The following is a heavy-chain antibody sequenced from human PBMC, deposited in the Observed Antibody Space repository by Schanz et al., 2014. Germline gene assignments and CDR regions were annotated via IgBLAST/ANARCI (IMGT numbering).Heavy chain of an antibody. CDR2: INPSVGNT. J-gene: IGHJ3*02. Sequence: QVQLVQSGAEVKKPGASVKVSCEASGYTFTSYYIHWFRQAPGQGLEWMGLINPSVGNTNYAQKCRGRVTMTRYTYTSTVYMELSSLRSEDTAVYFWARGPSTGAFDIWGQGTMVTVSS. CDR1: GYTFTSYY. CDR3: ARGPSTGAFDI. V-gene: IGHV1-46*03.